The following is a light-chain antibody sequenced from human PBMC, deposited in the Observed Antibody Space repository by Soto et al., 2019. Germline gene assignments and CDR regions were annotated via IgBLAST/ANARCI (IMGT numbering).Light chain of an antibody. Sequence: DIQMTQSPSTLSASVGDRVTITCLASQSISSWLAWYQQKPGKAPKLLIHEASRLESGVPSRFSGSESGTEFTLTISGLHAEDFATYYCQQYNNFPLTFGGGTRVEIK. J-gene: IGKJ4*01. CDR3: QQYNNFPLT. CDR1: QSISSW. CDR2: EAS. V-gene: IGKV1-5*01.